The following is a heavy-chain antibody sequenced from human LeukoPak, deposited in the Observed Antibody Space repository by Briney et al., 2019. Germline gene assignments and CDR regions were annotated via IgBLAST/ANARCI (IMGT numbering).Heavy chain of an antibody. CDR2: INHSGST. V-gene: IGHV4-34*01. D-gene: IGHD3-9*01. CDR3: ARLLYYDILTGYSIDDY. Sequence: SETLSITCAVYGGSFSGYYWSWIRQPPGKGLEWIGEINHSGSTNYNPSIKSRVTISVDTSKNQFSLKLSSVTAADTAVYYCARLLYYDILTGYSIDDYWGQGTLVTVSS. J-gene: IGHJ4*02. CDR1: GGSFSGYY.